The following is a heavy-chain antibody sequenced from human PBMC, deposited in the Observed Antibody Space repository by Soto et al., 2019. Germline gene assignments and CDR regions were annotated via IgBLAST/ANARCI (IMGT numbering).Heavy chain of an antibody. CDR3: AREPHPTDYYDSSGPVY. Sequence: GGSLRLSCEDSGFTFSSYAMHWVRQAPGKGLEWVAVISYDGSNKYYADSVKGRFTISRDNSKNTLYLQMNSLRAEDTAVYYCAREPHPTDYYDSSGPVYWGQGTLVTVSS. J-gene: IGHJ4*02. D-gene: IGHD3-22*01. CDR2: ISYDGSNK. V-gene: IGHV3-30-3*01. CDR1: GFTFSSYA.